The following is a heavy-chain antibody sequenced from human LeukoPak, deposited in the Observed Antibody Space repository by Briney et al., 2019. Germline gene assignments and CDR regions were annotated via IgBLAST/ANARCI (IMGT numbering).Heavy chain of an antibody. Sequence: SETLSLTCTVSGGSTSSYYWSWIRQPPGKGLEWIGYIYYSGSTNYNPSLKSRVTISVDTSKNQFSLKLSSVTAADTAVYYCARETYYDFWSGYYSWGWFDPWGQGTLVTVSS. V-gene: IGHV4-59*01. CDR2: IYYSGST. J-gene: IGHJ5*02. CDR1: GGSTSSYY. CDR3: ARETYYDFWSGYYSWGWFDP. D-gene: IGHD3-3*01.